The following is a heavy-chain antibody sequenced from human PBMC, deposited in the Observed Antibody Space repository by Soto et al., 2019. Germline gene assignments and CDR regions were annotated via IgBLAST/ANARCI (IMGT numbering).Heavy chain of an antibody. D-gene: IGHD6-13*01. CDR1: GGSISTYY. CDR3: ARPRFSSSWYFAFDI. V-gene: IGHV4-59*08. Sequence: QVQLLESGPGLVKPSETLSLTCTVSGGSISTYYWSWIRQPPGKGLEWIGYIYYTGSTNYNPSLKSRVTISVDTSKNQFSLKLSSVTAADTAVYYCARPRFSSSWYFAFDIWGQGTMVTVSS. CDR2: IYYTGST. J-gene: IGHJ3*02.